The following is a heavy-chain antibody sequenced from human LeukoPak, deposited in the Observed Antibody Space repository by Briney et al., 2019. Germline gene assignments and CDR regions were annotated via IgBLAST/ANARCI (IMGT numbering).Heavy chain of an antibody. Sequence: GGSLRLSCAASGFTFSSYGMHWVRQAPGKGLEWVAVIWYDGSNKYYADSVKGRFTISRDNSKNTLYLQMNSLRAEDTAVYYCVSGLNGDYFDYWGQGTLVTVSS. CDR2: IWYDGSNK. J-gene: IGHJ4*02. CDR3: VSGLNGDYFDY. V-gene: IGHV3-33*01. CDR1: GFTFSSYG. D-gene: IGHD4-17*01.